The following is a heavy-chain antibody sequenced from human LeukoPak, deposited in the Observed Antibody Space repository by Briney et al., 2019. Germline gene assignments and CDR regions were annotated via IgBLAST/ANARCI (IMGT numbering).Heavy chain of an antibody. CDR1: GFTFSSYG. D-gene: IGHD3-22*01. J-gene: IGHJ4*02. CDR3: ARQQGYYYDSSGYYGPFDY. CDR2: ISYDGSNK. Sequence: GGSLRLSCAASGFTFSSYGMHWVRQAPGKGLEWVAVISYDGSNKYYGDSVKGRFTISRDNSKNTLYLQMNSLRAEDTAVYYCARQQGYYYDSSGYYGPFDYWGQGTLVTVSS. V-gene: IGHV3-30*03.